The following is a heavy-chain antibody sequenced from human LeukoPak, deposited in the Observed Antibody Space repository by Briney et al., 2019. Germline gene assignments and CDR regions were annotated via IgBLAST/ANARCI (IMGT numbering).Heavy chain of an antibody. V-gene: IGHV3-20*04. Sequence: PGGSLRLSCAASGFTFSNYWMHWVRQAPGKGLEWVSGINWNGGSTGYADSVKGRFTISRDNAKNSLYLQMNSLRAEDTALYYCARVILGELSPNDYWGQGTLVTVSS. CDR2: INWNGGST. CDR1: GFTFSNYW. D-gene: IGHD3-16*02. CDR3: ARVILGELSPNDY. J-gene: IGHJ4*02.